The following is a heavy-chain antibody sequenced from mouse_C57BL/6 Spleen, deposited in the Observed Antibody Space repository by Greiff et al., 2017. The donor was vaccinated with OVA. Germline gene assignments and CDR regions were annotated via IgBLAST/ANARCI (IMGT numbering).Heavy chain of an antibody. Sequence: QVQLKESGPGLVQPSQSLSITCTVSGFSLTSYGVHWVRQPPGKGLEWLGVIWSGGSTDYNAAFISRLSISKDNSKSQVFFKMNSLQADDTAIYYWAKPYYGSSSSYWYFDVWGTGTTVTVSS. D-gene: IGHD1-1*01. CDR1: GFSLTSYG. CDR2: IWSGGST. J-gene: IGHJ1*03. CDR3: AKPYYGSSSSYWYFDV. V-gene: IGHV2-4*01.